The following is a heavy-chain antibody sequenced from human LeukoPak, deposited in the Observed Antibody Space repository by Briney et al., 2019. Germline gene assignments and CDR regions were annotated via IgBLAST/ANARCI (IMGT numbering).Heavy chain of an antibody. V-gene: IGHV3-74*01. CDR2: INGDGNTI. D-gene: IGHD2-21*01. CDR1: GFRFSSYW. J-gene: IGHJ4*02. Sequence: GGSLRLSCAASGFRFSSYWMHWVRQVPGKGLVWVSRINGDGNTINYADSVKGRFTISRDNAKNTVSLQMNSLRAEDTAVYYCARVEVGGDYSKFDYWGQGPLVTVSS. CDR3: ARVEVGGDYSKFDY.